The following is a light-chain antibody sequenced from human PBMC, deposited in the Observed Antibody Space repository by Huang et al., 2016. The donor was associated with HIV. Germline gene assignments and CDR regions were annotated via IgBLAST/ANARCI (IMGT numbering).Light chain of an antibody. J-gene: IGKJ1*01. V-gene: IGKV2-29*02. CDR1: QSLLYSDGKTY. CDR2: EVS. Sequence: DVVMTQTPLSLSVTPGQPASISCRSSQSLLYSDGKTYLYWYLQQPGQSPQLLIYEVSSRFSGVPDRFSGRGSGTDVTRKISRVEAEDVGFYYCMQGRPLPRTFGQGTKVEIK. CDR3: MQGRPLPRT.